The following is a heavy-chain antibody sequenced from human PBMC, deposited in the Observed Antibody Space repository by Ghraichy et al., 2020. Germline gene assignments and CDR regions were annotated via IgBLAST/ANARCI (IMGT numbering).Heavy chain of an antibody. Sequence: SETLSLTCTVSGGSVSSGSYYWSWIRQPPGKGLEWIGYIYYSGSTNYNPSLKSRVTISVDTSKNQFSLKLSSVTAADTAVYYCAREGSYSGAPGDFDYWGQGTLVTVSS. CDR2: IYYSGST. CDR1: GGSVSSGSYY. D-gene: IGHD1-26*01. CDR3: AREGSYSGAPGDFDY. V-gene: IGHV4-61*01. J-gene: IGHJ4*02.